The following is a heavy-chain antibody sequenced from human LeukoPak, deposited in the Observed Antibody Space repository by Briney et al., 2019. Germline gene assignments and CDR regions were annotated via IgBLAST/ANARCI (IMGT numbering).Heavy chain of an antibody. CDR3: VWFGESLGYFDY. CDR2: IYYSGST. CDR1: GGSISSHY. J-gene: IGHJ4*02. V-gene: IGHV4-59*11. Sequence: SETLSLTCPVSGGSISSHYWSWIRQPPGKGLEWIGYIYYSGSTNYNPSLKSRVTISVDTSKNQFSLKLSSVTAADTAVYYCVWFGESLGYFDYWGQGTLVTVSS. D-gene: IGHD3-10*01.